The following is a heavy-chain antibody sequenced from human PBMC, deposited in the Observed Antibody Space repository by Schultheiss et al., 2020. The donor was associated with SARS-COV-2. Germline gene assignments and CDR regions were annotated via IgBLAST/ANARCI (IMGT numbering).Heavy chain of an antibody. CDR3: ARGRPPGHYGMDV. V-gene: IGHV1-2*02. CDR1: GYTFTGYY. CDR2: INPKRGGT. Sequence: ASVKVSCKASGYTFTGYYMHWVRQAPGQGLEWMGWINPKRGGTNYAQKFQGRVTMTRDTSISTAYMELSRLRSDDTAVYYCARGRPPGHYGMDVWGQGTTVTVSS. J-gene: IGHJ6*02.